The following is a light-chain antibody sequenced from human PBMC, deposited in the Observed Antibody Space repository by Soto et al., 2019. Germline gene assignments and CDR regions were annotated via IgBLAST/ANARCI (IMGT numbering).Light chain of an antibody. Sequence: QSVLTQPASVSGSPGQSITISCTGTSSDVGSYNLVSWYQQHPGKAPKLMIYEGSKRPSGVSNRFSGSKSGNTASLTISGLQAEDEAEYYCCSYAGSSTFVFVGGTKLTVL. CDR2: EGS. CDR3: CSYAGSSTFV. J-gene: IGLJ2*01. CDR1: SSDVGSYNL. V-gene: IGLV2-23*03.